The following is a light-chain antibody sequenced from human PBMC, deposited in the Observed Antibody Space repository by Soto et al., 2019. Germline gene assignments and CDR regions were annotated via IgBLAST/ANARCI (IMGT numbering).Light chain of an antibody. CDR3: QQYYIYAT. Sequence: DIHMTQSPSTLSASVGDRVTITCRASQTISNYLTWYQQRPGKAPKLLIYRSSILQNGVPSRFGGSGSGTEFTLTISSLQPDDFATYYCQQYYIYATFGQGTRVEI. J-gene: IGKJ1*01. CDR1: QTISNY. V-gene: IGKV1-5*03. CDR2: RSS.